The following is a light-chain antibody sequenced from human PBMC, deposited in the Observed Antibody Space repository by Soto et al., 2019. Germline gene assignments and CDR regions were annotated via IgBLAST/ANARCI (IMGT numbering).Light chain of an antibody. CDR1: QGIDRW. CDR2: AAS. J-gene: IGKJ4*01. CDR3: KQSKSFPLT. V-gene: IGKV1-12*01. Sequence: DIQMTQSPSTVSAYVGDSVTITCRASQGIDRWLAWYQQKPGEAPKVLIYAASSLRSGVPSRFSGSGYGTDFSLTISSLQPEDLATYYCKQSKSFPLTFGGGTKVDIK.